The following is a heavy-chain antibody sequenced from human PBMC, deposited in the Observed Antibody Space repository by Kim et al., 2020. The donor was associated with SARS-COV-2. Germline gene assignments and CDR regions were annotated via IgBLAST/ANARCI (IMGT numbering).Heavy chain of an antibody. CDR2: INWNSGSI. Sequence: GGSLRLSCVASGFTFDDYAMHWVRQAPGKGLEWVSSINWNSGSIDYEDSVKGRFTISRDNAKNSLYLQMNSLRVEDTALYYCGKGAGRKATTSGGHYYFGMDVWGQGTTVTVSS. D-gene: IGHD5-12*01. CDR3: GKGAGRKATTSGGHYYFGMDV. J-gene: IGHJ6*02. CDR1: GFTFDDYA. V-gene: IGHV3-9*01.